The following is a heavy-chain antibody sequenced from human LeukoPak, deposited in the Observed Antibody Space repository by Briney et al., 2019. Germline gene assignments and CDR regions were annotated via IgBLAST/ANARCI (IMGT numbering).Heavy chain of an antibody. CDR2: ISSSSSYI. V-gene: IGHV3-21*01. Sequence: GGSLRLSCAASGFTFSSYSMNWVRQAPGKGLEWVSSISSSSSYIYYADPVKGRFTISRDNAKNSLYLQMNSLRAEDTAVYYCARFGSGWYWEFWGQGTLVTVS. CDR1: GFTFSSYS. D-gene: IGHD6-19*01. CDR3: ARFGSGWYWEF. J-gene: IGHJ4*02.